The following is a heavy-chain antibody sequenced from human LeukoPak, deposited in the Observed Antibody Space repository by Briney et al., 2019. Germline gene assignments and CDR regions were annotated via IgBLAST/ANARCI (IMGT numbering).Heavy chain of an antibody. V-gene: IGHV4-39*01. CDR2: TYYTGST. CDR1: GDSIRSSTYY. CDR3: ASVIAAGGKGLEY. J-gene: IGHJ4*02. Sequence: SETLSLTCTVSGDSIRSSTYYWGWIRQPPGKGLEWIGNTYYTGSTWYNPALKSRGSISVDTSKNQFSLKLSSVTAADTAVYYCASVIAAGGKGLEYWGQGALVTVSS. D-gene: IGHD6-13*01.